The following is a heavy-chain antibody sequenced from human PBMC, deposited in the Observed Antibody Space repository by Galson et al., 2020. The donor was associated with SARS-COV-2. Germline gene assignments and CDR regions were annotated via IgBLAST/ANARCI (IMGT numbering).Heavy chain of an antibody. J-gene: IGHJ6*02. CDR2: INHSGST. CDR1: GGSFSGYY. Sequence: SETLSLTCAVYGGSFSGYYWSWIRQPPGKGLEWIGEINHSGSTNYNPSLKSRVTISVDTSKNQFSLKLSSVTAADTAVYYCVRGLLVVPAASYYYYGMDVWGQGTTVTVSS. D-gene: IGHD2-2*01. CDR3: VRGLLVVPAASYYYYGMDV. V-gene: IGHV4-34*01.